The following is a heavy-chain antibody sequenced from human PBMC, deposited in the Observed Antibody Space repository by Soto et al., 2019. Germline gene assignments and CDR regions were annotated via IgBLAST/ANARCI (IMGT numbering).Heavy chain of an antibody. V-gene: IGHV3-30-3*01. J-gene: IGHJ6*02. CDR1: GFLFNTYA. Sequence: PWGSLRLSCAASGFLFNTYAMHWVRQAPGKGLEWVAVISYDGTTKDYADSVKGRFTISRDNSRSTLYLQMSSLRTEDTAVYYCARPGSGYDVLSGHYFYYFHTMDVWGQGTTVTVSS. CDR3: ARPGSGYDVLSGHYFYYFHTMDV. D-gene: IGHD3-9*01. CDR2: ISYDGTTK.